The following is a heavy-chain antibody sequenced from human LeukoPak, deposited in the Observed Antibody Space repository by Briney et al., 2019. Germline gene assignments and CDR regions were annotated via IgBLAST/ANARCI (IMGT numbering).Heavy chain of an antibody. Sequence: SETLSLTCSVSGGSITYSHYYWGWVRQPPGKGLEWIGGIYYSGSTYYNPSLKSRVTISVDTSRNEFSLRLSSVTGADTALYFCARQSGSYGGILDNWGQGILGTVSS. CDR2: IYYSGST. CDR1: GGSITYSHYY. V-gene: IGHV4-39*01. CDR3: ARQSGSYGGILDN. J-gene: IGHJ4*02. D-gene: IGHD1-26*01.